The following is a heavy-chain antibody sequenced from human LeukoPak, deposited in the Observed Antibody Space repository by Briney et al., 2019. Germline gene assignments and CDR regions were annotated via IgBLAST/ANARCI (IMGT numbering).Heavy chain of an antibody. CDR2: INPNSGGT. CDR3: ARVLAGDIQSDAFDI. V-gene: IGHV1-2*02. J-gene: IGHJ3*02. CDR1: GYTFTGYY. Sequence: GSSVKVSCKASGYTFTGYYMHWVRQAPGQGREWMGWINPNSGGTNYAQKFQGRVTMTRDTSIGTAYMELSRLRAEDTAVYYCARVLAGDIQSDAFDIWGQGTMVTVSS. D-gene: IGHD6-19*01.